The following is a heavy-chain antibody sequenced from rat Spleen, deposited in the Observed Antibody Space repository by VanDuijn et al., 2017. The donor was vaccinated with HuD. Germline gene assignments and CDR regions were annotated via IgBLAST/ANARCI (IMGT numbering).Heavy chain of an antibody. Sequence: EVQLVESGGGLVQPGRSMKLSCAASGFTFSDYCMTWVRQAPTKSLDWVASISADGGNTYYRDSVKGRFTISRDNAKNTLYLQMDSLRSEDTATYYCAKAGYYGYNYFDYWGQGVMVTVSS. CDR2: ISADGGNT. CDR1: GFTFSDYC. D-gene: IGHD1-9*01. V-gene: IGHV5-25*01. J-gene: IGHJ2*01. CDR3: AKAGYYGYNYFDY.